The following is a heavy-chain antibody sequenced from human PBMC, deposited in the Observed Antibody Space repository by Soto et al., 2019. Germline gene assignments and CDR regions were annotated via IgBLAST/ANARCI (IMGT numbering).Heavy chain of an antibody. CDR1: GYTFSSYG. CDR3: ARERGGYSYGDY. J-gene: IGHJ4*02. D-gene: IGHD5-18*01. V-gene: IGHV1-18*01. Sequence: QVQLVQSGAEVKKPGASVQISCKASGYTFSSYGISWVRQAPGQGLEWMGWVNIYNDKTTYAQKFQGRVTMTTDISTSTVYLELRSLRSDDTAVYYCARERGGYSYGDYWGQGTLVTVSS. CDR2: VNIYNDKT.